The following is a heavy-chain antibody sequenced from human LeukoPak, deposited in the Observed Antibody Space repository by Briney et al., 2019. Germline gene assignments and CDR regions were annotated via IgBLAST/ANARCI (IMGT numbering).Heavy chain of an antibody. Sequence: ASVKVSCKVSGYTLTELSMHWVRQAPGKGLEWMGGFDPEDGETIYAQKFQGRVTTTEDTSTDTAYMELSSLRSEDTAVYYCATGLDYSSSWGWFDPWGQGTLVTVSS. J-gene: IGHJ5*02. CDR2: FDPEDGET. V-gene: IGHV1-24*01. D-gene: IGHD6-13*01. CDR1: GYTLTELS. CDR3: ATGLDYSSSWGWFDP.